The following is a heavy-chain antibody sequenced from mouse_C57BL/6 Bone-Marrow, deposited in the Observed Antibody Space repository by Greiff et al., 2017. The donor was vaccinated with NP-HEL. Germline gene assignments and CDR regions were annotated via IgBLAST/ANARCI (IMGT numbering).Heavy chain of an antibody. D-gene: IGHD1-1*01. V-gene: IGHV14-4*01. CDR3: FLPDYYGSLFDY. CDR2: IDPENGDT. J-gene: IGHJ2*01. CDR1: GFNLTDDY. Sequence: VQLQQSGAELVRPGASVKLSCTASGFNLTDDYMHWVKQRPEQGLEWIGWIDPENGDTEYASKFQGKATITADTSSNTAYLQLSSLTSEDTAVYYCFLPDYYGSLFDYWGQGTTLTVSS.